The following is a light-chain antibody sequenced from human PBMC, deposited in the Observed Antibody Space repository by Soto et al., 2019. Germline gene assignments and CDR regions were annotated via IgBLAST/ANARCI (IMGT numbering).Light chain of an antibody. J-gene: IGLJ1*01. CDR1: SSNIGNNF. Sequence: QSVLTQPPSVSAAPGQNVTISCSGTSSNIGNNFVSWYQQHPGKAPKLMIYEVSNRPSGVSNRFSGSKSGNTASLTISGLQAEDEADYYCSSYTSSSTEVFGTGTKVTVL. CDR3: SSYTSSSTEV. V-gene: IGLV2-14*01. CDR2: EVS.